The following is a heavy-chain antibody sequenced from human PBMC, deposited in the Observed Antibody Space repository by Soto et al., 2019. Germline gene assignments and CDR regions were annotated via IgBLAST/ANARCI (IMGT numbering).Heavy chain of an antibody. Sequence: QVQLVQSGAEVKKPGSSVKVSCKASGGTFSSYAISWVRQAPVKGLEWMGGLIHIFGTANYAQTSQGRVTLTADESTSTADMALSSLRSEDTAVYYCARGPLAVVAATGYYCDYWGQGTMVTVSS. CDR1: GGTFSSYA. D-gene: IGHD2-15*01. CDR3: ARGPLAVVAATGYYCDY. V-gene: IGHV1-69*12. J-gene: IGHJ4*02. CDR2: LIHIFGTA.